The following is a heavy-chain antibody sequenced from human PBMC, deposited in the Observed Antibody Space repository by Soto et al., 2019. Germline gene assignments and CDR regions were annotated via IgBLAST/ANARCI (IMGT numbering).Heavy chain of an antibody. D-gene: IGHD2-8*01. J-gene: IGHJ3*02. CDR1: GFTFSSYG. Sequence: GGSLRLSCAASGFTFSSYGMHWVRQAPGKGLEWVAVIWYDGSNKYYADSVKGRFTISRDNSKNTLYLQMNSLRAEDTAVYYCASKGVVCTNGVCYTWADAFDIWGQGTMVTVSS. CDR3: ASKGVVCTNGVCYTWADAFDI. V-gene: IGHV3-33*01. CDR2: IWYDGSNK.